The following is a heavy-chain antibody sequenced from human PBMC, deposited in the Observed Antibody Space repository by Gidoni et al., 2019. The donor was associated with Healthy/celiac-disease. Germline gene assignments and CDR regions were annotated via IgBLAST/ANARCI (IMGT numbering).Heavy chain of an antibody. CDR1: GGSISSGGYY. J-gene: IGHJ4*02. CDR2: IYYSGST. CDR3: ARGAPNYYARY. D-gene: IGHD3-10*02. Sequence: QVQLQESGTGLVKPSQTLSRTCTVSGGSISSGGYYWSWIRQHPGKGLEWIGYIYYSGSTYDNPSLKSRVTISVDTSKHQFSLKLSSVTAADTAVYYCARGAPNYYARYWGQGTLVTVSS. V-gene: IGHV4-31*03.